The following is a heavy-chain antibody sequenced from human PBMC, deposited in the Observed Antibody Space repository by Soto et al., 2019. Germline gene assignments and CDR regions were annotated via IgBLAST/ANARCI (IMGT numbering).Heavy chain of an antibody. Sequence: GASVKVSCKASGYTFTSYGISWVRQAPGQGLEWMGWISAYNGNTNYAQKLQGRVTMTTDTSTSTAYMELRSLRSDDTAVYYCARDRLGNYYDSSGYYGWFDPWGQGTLVTVSS. D-gene: IGHD3-22*01. CDR1: GYTFTSYG. J-gene: IGHJ5*02. CDR3: ARDRLGNYYDSSGYYGWFDP. V-gene: IGHV1-18*01. CDR2: ISAYNGNT.